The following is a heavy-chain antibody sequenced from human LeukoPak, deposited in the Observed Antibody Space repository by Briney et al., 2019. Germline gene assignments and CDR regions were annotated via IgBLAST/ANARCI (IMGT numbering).Heavy chain of an antibody. J-gene: IGHJ4*02. CDR1: GFTFSSYS. CDR2: ISSSSSTI. D-gene: IGHD5-12*01. Sequence: PGGSLRLSCAASGFTFSSYSMNWVRQAPGKGLEWVSYISSSSSTIYYADSVKGRFTISRDNAKNSLYLQMNSLRAEDTAVYYCARGARGYAWWGQGTLVTVSS. V-gene: IGHV3-48*04. CDR3: ARGARGYAW.